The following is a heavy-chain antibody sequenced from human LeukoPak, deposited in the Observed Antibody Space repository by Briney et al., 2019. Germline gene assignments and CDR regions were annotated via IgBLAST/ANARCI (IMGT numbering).Heavy chain of an antibody. V-gene: IGHV3-30*04. D-gene: IGHD3-9*01. CDR3: ARGPLRYFDWLFPYPFDY. CDR1: GFTFSSYA. Sequence: LPGRSLRLSCAASGFTFSSYAMHWVRQAPGKGLAWVAVISYDGSNKYYADSVKGRFTISRDNSKNTLYLQMNSLRAEDTAVYYCARGPLRYFDWLFPYPFDYWGQGTLVTVSS. J-gene: IGHJ4*02. CDR2: ISYDGSNK.